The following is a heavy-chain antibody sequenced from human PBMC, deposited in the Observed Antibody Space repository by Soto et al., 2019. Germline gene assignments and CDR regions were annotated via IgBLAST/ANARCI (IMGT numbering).Heavy chain of an antibody. V-gene: IGHV4-34*01. J-gene: IGHJ6*02. D-gene: IGHD2-2*01. Sequence: PSETLSLTCAVYGGSFSGYYWSWIRQPPGKGLEWIGEINHSGSTNCNPSLKSRVTISVDTSKNQFSLKLSSATAADTAVYYCARLPFSSYYGMDVWGQGTTVTVSS. CDR1: GGSFSGYY. CDR3: ARLPFSSYYGMDV. CDR2: INHSGST.